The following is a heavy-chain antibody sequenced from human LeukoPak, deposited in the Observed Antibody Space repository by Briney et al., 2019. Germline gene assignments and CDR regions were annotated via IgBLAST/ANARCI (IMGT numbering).Heavy chain of an antibody. J-gene: IGHJ4*02. CDR2: ISGSGGST. D-gene: IGHD6-13*01. V-gene: IGHV3-23*01. CDR1: GFTFSSYA. CDR3: AKFPRGSSWSPLSY. Sequence: PGGSLRLSCAASGFTFSSYAMSWVRQAPGKGVEWGSSISGSGGSTYSAAPVKRLFTISRDNSKNTLYLQINSLRAEHTPVYYCAKFPRGSSWSPLSYWGQGTLVTVSS.